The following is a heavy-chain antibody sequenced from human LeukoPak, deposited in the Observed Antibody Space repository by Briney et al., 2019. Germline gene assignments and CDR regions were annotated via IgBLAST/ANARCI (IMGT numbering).Heavy chain of an antibody. V-gene: IGHV3-7*01. CDR1: GFTFSSYW. Sequence: PGRSLRLSCTASGFTFSSYWMTWVRQAPGKGLEWVANIEPAGSATYYVDSVKGRFTISRDNAKNLLYLQMNSLRAEDSAVYHCGRYGYVAAVDSWGQGALVTVSS. D-gene: IGHD2-15*01. CDR3: GRYGYVAAVDS. J-gene: IGHJ4*02. CDR2: IEPAGSAT.